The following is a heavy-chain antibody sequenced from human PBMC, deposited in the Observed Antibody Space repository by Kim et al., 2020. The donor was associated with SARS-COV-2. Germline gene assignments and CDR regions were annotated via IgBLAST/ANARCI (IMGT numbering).Heavy chain of an antibody. J-gene: IGHJ4*02. Sequence: SETLSLTCTVSGGSISSYYWSWIRQPPGKGLEWIGYIYYSGSTNYNPSPKSRVTILVDTSKNQFSLKLSSMTAADTAGYYCARGLLWFGESRWKYAQGWGQGTLVTVSS. CDR2: IYYSGST. CDR3: ARGLLWFGESRWKYAQG. D-gene: IGHD3-10*01. V-gene: IGHV4-59*01. CDR1: GGSISSYY.